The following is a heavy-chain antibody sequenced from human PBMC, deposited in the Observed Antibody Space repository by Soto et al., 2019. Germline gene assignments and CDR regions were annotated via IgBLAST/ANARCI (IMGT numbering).Heavy chain of an antibody. CDR1: GFTFSSYG. J-gene: IGHJ6*02. D-gene: IGHD2-21*01. V-gene: IGHV3-33*01. Sequence: GGSLRLSCAASGFTFSSYGMHWVRQAPGKGLEWVAVIWYDGSNKYYADSVKGRFTISRDNSKNTLYLQMNSLRAEDTAVYYCARDLFLPVVPYYGMDVWGQGTTVTVSS. CDR3: ARDLFLPVVPYYGMDV. CDR2: IWYDGSNK.